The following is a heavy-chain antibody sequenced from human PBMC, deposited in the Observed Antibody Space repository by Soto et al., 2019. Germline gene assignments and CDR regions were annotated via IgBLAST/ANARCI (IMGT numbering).Heavy chain of an antibody. Sequence: EVQLVESGGGLVQPGRSLRLSCAASGFTFDDYAMHWVRQVPGKGLEWISGITWDGGTVGYADSVKGRFIISRDDAQKSLFLQMNSLRGEDTALYNCAEGRYPTMASPLDQWGQGTLVTVSS. D-gene: IGHD1-1*01. V-gene: IGHV3-9*01. CDR1: GFTFDDYA. J-gene: IGHJ5*02. CDR3: AEGRYPTMASPLDQ. CDR2: ITWDGGTV.